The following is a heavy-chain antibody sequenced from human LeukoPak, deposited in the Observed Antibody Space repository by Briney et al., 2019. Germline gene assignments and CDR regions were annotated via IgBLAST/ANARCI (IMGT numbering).Heavy chain of an antibody. Sequence: SETLSLTCTVSGHSIDSGYHWGWIRQPPGKGLEWIGSIYWSGNSYFNPSLKSRLTISVDTSKNQFSLSLSSVTAAHTDIYYCARCPHDSRSEYDVYSYMDVWGKGTTVTVSS. V-gene: IGHV4-38-2*02. J-gene: IGHJ6*03. CDR2: IYWSGNS. CDR1: GHSIDSGYH. D-gene: IGHD1-26*01. CDR3: ARCPHDSRSEYDVYSYMDV.